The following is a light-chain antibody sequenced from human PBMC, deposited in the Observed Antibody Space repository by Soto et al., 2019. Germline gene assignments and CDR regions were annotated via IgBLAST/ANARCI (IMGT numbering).Light chain of an antibody. CDR3: QQYDNSPLT. V-gene: IGKV3-20*01. CDR2: GAS. CDR1: QSVSSSY. Sequence: DIVLTQSPGTLSLSPGERAALSCRASQSVSSSYLAWYQQKPGQAPRLLIYGASNRATGIADRFSGSGSGTVFTLTISRLEPEDFAVYYCQQYDNSPLTFGGGTKVEIK. J-gene: IGKJ4*01.